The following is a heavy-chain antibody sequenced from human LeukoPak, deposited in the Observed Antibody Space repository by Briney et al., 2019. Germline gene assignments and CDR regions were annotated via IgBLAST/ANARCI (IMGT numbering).Heavy chain of an antibody. Sequence: SETLSLTCAVSGGSISSSNWWSWVRQPPGKGLEWIGEIYHSGSTNYNPSLKSRVTISVDKSKNQFSLKLSSVTAADTAVYYCARDRDSSGYYSPFDYWGQGTLVTVSS. CDR3: ARDRDSSGYYSPFDY. J-gene: IGHJ4*02. CDR1: GGSISSSNW. CDR2: IYHSGST. V-gene: IGHV4-4*02. D-gene: IGHD3-22*01.